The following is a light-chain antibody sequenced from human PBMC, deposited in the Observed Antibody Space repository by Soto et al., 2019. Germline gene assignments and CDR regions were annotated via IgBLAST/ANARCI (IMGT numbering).Light chain of an antibody. Sequence: HMRRFRSTLSAFLGSIFTISFRSSQTFNVFFAWVQQKPGQAPNLLIYTATTLESGVPSRFSGSGSGTEFTLAVNSLRPYDFAALYFHQDRNCPRAFSQGTKVDIK. CDR1: QTFNVF. CDR3: HQDRNCPRA. V-gene: IGKV1-5*03. CDR2: TAT. J-gene: IGKJ1*01.